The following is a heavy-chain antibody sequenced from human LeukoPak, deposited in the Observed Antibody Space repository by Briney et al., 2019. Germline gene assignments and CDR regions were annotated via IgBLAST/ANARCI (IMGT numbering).Heavy chain of an antibody. V-gene: IGHV5-51*01. D-gene: IGHD1-26*01. Sequence: PGASLQISCQGSGSIFTSYWIGWGRQVPGKGLEWMWIIYPGDSDTRYSPSFQGQLTISADNSISTAYLQWSSLKASDTAMYYCARHSGSYSLAYWGQGTLVTVSS. J-gene: IGHJ4*02. CDR1: GSIFTSYW. CDR2: IYPGDSDT. CDR3: ARHSGSYSLAY.